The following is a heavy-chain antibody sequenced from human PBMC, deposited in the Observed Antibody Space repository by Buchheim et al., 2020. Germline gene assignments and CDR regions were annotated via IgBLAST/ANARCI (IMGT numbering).Heavy chain of an antibody. CDR2: IWYDGSNK. CDR3: ARALDEDGYNHVGLDY. V-gene: IGHV3-33*01. D-gene: IGHD5-24*01. Sequence: QVQLVESGGGVVQPGRSLRLSCAASGFTFSSYGMHWVRQAPGKGLEWVAVIWYDGSNKYYADSVKGRFTISRDNSKNTLYLQMNSLRAEDTAVYYCARALDEDGYNHVGLDYWGQGTL. J-gene: IGHJ4*02. CDR1: GFTFSSYG.